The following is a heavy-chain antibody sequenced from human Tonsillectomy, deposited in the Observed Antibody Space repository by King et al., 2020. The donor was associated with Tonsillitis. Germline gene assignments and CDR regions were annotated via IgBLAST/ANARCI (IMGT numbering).Heavy chain of an antibody. CDR3: ARELGGGRYDCCYDGMDV. CDR1: GFTFSSYG. CDR2: ISYDGSNK. J-gene: IGHJ6*02. V-gene: IGHV3-33*05. D-gene: IGHD1-26*01. Sequence: VQLVESGGGVVQPGRSLRLSCAASGFTFSSYGMHWVRQAPGKGLEWVAVISYDGSNKYYVDSVKGRFTISRDNSKNTLYLQMNSLRAEDTAVYYCARELGGGRYDCCYDGMDVWGQGNTVTGSS.